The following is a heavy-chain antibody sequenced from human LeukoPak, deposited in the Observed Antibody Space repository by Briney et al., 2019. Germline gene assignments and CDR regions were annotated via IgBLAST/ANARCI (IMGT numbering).Heavy chain of an antibody. D-gene: IGHD5-18*01. J-gene: IGHJ4*02. CDR2: IYYSGST. Sequence: PSETLSLTCTVSGGSISSYYWSWIQQPPGKGLEWIGYIYYSGSTNYNPSLKSRVTISVDTSKNQFSLKLSSVTAADTAVYYCATCCGYSYANDYWGQGTLVTVSS. CDR3: ATCCGYSYANDY. V-gene: IGHV4-59*08. CDR1: GGSISSYY.